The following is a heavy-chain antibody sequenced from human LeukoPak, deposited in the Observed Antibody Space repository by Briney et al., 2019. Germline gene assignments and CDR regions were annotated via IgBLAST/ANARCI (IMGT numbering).Heavy chain of an antibody. CDR2: IIPILGIA. D-gene: IGHD3-10*01. CDR3: ATSRMVRGVIEHYYYYYGMDV. CDR1: GGTFSSYA. V-gene: IGHV1-69*04. J-gene: IGHJ6*02. Sequence: SVKVSCKASGGTFSSYAISWVRQAPGQGLEWMGRIIPILGIANYAQKFQGRVTITADKSTSTAYMELSSLRSEDTAVYYCATSRMVRGVIEHYYYYYGMDVWGQGTTVTVSS.